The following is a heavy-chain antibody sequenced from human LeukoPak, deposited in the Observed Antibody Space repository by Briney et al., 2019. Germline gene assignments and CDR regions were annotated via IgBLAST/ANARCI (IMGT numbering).Heavy chain of an antibody. D-gene: IGHD3-10*01. CDR3: AREYYGSGSYYSAGFDY. J-gene: IGHJ4*02. CDR2: IIPIFGTA. CDR1: GGTFSSYA. Sequence: GSSVKVSCKASGGTFSSYAISWVRQAPGQGLEWMGGIIPIFGTANYAQKFQGRVTITADESTSTAYMELSRLRSDDTAVYYCAREYYGSGSYYSAGFDYWGQGTLVTVSS. V-gene: IGHV1-69*01.